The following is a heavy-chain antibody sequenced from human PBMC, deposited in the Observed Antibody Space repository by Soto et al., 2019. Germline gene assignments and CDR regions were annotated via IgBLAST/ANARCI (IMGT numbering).Heavy chain of an antibody. D-gene: IGHD6-19*01. Sequence: GGSLRLSCAASGFTFSTYAMHWVRQAPGKGLEWLAVISYDGSDEYFADSVKGRFTISRDNSKNTLYLQMNSLGTEDTAVYYCTRAEAVAGPYYFDYWGQGNLVTVSS. V-gene: IGHV3-30-3*01. CDR1: GFTFSTYA. J-gene: IGHJ4*02. CDR2: ISYDGSDE. CDR3: TRAEAVAGPYYFDY.